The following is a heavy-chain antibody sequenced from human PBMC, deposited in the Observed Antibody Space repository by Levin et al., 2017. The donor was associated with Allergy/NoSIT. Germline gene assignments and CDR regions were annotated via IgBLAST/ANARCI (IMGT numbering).Heavy chain of an antibody. J-gene: IGHJ2*01. D-gene: IGHD3-16*01. CDR1: GFTFSRSG. CDR3: ARDRNWGTVNWYFDL. CDR2: IWYDGSNK. Sequence: LSLTCAASGFTFSRSGMHWVRQAPGKGLEWVGVIWYDGSNKKYADSVKGRFTISRDNSKNTVYLQMNSLRVEDTAVYYCARDRNWGTVNWYFDLWGRGTLVTVSS. V-gene: IGHV3-33*01.